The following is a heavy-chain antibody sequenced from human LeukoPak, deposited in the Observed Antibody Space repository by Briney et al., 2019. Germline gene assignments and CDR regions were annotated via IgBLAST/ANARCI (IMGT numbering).Heavy chain of an antibody. CDR3: ARDISGYCDY. J-gene: IGHJ4*02. V-gene: IGHV3-33*01. Sequence: GGSLRLSCAASGFTFSSCGIHWVHQPPGKGLEWVAAIWYDGSNKYFADSVKGRFTISRDNSKNTLNLQMNSLRAEDTAVYYCARDISGYCDYWGQGTLVTGPS. D-gene: IGHD3-22*01. CDR1: GFTFSSCG. CDR2: IWYDGSNK.